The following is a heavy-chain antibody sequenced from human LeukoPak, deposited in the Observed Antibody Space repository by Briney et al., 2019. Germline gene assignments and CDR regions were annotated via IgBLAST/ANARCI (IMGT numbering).Heavy chain of an antibody. CDR1: GGSISSYY. V-gene: IGHV4-59*08. Sequence: PSETLSLTCTVSGGSISSYYWSWIRQPPGKGLEWIGYIYYSGSTNYNPSLKSRVTISVDTSKNQFSLKLSSVTAADTAVYYCARFMVRGALNWFDPWGQGTLVTVSS. J-gene: IGHJ5*02. CDR3: ARFMVRGALNWFDP. CDR2: IYYSGST. D-gene: IGHD3-10*01.